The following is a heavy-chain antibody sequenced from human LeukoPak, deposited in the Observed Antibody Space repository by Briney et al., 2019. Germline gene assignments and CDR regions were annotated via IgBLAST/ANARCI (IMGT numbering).Heavy chain of an antibody. V-gene: IGHV1-69*05. D-gene: IGHD3-3*01. Sequence: GASVKVSCKASGGTFSSYAISWVRQAPGQGLEWMGGIIPIFGTANYTQKFQGRVTITTNESTSTAYMELSSLRSEDTAVYYCARPSYDFWSGYFDYWGQGTLVTVSS. CDR1: GGTFSSYA. CDR3: ARPSYDFWSGYFDY. CDR2: IIPIFGTA. J-gene: IGHJ4*02.